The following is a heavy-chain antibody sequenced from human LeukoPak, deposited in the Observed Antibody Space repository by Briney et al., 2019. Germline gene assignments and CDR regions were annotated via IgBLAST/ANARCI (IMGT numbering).Heavy chain of an antibody. CDR1: GFKFDAYA. J-gene: IGHJ4*02. CDR2: ISWNGGFM. CDR3: AKVRGTYSSGFYFDS. D-gene: IGHD6-19*01. Sequence: GGSPRLSCAASGFKFDAYAIHWVRQPPGKGLEWVSIISWNGGFMDYADSVKGRFTISRDNVQNSVYLDMNSLRPEDTAFYFCAKVRGTYSSGFYFDSWGQGTLVTVSS. V-gene: IGHV3-9*01.